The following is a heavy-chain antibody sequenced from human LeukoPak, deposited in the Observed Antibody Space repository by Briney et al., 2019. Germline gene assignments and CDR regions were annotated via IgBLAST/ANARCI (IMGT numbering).Heavy chain of an antibody. D-gene: IGHD5-18*01. J-gene: IGHJ4*02. CDR2: ISYDGSNK. CDR3: AREGYSYGLDY. V-gene: IGHV3-30-3*01. CDR1: GFTFSSYA. Sequence: GGSLRLSCAASGFTFSSYAMHWVRQAPGKGLEWVAVISYDGSNKYYADSVKGRFTISRDNSKNTLYLQMNSLRAEDTAVYYCAREGYSYGLDYWGQGTLVTVSS.